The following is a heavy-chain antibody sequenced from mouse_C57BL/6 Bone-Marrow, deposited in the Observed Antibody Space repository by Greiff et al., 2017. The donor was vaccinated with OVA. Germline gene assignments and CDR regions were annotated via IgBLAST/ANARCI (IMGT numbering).Heavy chain of an antibody. D-gene: IGHD1-1*01. V-gene: IGHV1-81*01. CDR2: IYPRSGYT. Sequence: QVQLQQSGAELARPGASVKLSCTASGYTFTSYGISWVKQRTGQGLEWIGEIYPRSGYTYYNEKFKGQATLSADKSSSTAYLELRRQTSEVSAVDTCAREDYGSSYDWYFDVWGTGTTVTVSA. CDR3: AREDYGSSYDWYFDV. J-gene: IGHJ1*03. CDR1: GYTFTSYG.